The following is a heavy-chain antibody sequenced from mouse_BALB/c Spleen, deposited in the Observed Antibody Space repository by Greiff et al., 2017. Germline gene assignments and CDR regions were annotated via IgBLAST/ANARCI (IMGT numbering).Heavy chain of an antibody. CDR3: ARVYGSSSGFAY. CDR2: ISSGGSYT. V-gene: IGHV5-9-4*01. CDR1: GFTFSSYA. J-gene: IGHJ3*01. D-gene: IGHD1-1*01. Sequence: EVKLMESGGGLVKPGGSLKLSCAASGFTFSSYAMSWVRQSPEKRLEWVAEISSGGSYTYYPDTVTGRFTTSRDNAKNTLYLEMSSLRSEDTAMYYCARVYGSSSGFAYWGQGTLVTVSA.